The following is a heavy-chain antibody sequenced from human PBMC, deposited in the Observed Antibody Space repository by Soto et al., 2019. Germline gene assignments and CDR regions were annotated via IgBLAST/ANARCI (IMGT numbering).Heavy chain of an antibody. D-gene: IGHD6-13*01. CDR2: IGGIIDYI. J-gene: IGHJ6*02. Sequence: EVQLVESGGGLVKPGGSLRLSCAASGFSFSTYDMNWVRQAPGKGLEWVSSIGGIIDYIYYTDSVKGRFTISRDNAKNSLYLQMNSLRAEVTAVYYCARGWRVGAGNKFYYGLDVWGQGTTVTVSS. CDR3: ARGWRVGAGNKFYYGLDV. V-gene: IGHV3-21*01. CDR1: GFSFSTYD.